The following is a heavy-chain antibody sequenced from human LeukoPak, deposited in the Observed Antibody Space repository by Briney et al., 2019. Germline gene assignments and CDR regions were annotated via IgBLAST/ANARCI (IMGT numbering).Heavy chain of an antibody. V-gene: IGHV3-21*01. Sequence: PGGSLRLSCAASGFTFSTYSMNWVRQAPGKGLEWVSSICGSSSYIYYADSVRGRFTISRDNAKNSLYLQMNSLRAEDTAVYYCARGQSYGWFDPWGQGTLVTVSS. D-gene: IGHD5-18*01. CDR3: ARGQSYGWFDP. CDR2: ICGSSSYI. CDR1: GFTFSTYS. J-gene: IGHJ5*02.